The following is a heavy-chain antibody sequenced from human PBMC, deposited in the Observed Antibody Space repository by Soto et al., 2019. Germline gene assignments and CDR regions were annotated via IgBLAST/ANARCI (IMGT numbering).Heavy chain of an antibody. V-gene: IGHV4-34*01. CDR2: INHSGST. J-gene: IGHJ6*02. Sequence: PETLRLTSAVYGGSLSGYYWSWSGEPPGTGLEWIGEINHSGSTNYNPSLTSRVTISVDTSKNQFSLKLSSVTAADKAVYYCARCPTSEDVWGSYSQHYYSYGMDAWGQGTTVT. D-gene: IGHD3-16*01. CDR1: GGSLSGYY. CDR3: ARCPTSEDVWGSYSQHYYSYGMDA.